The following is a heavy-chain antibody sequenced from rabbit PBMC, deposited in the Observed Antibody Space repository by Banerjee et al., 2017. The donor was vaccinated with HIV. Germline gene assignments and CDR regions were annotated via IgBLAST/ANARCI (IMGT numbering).Heavy chain of an antibody. CDR1: GFSFSGSYW. CDR3: ARSGFIAAMTMVTFNL. Sequence: QEQLVESGGGLVQPEGSLTLTCTASGFSFSGSYWICWVRQAPGKGLEWIGIIYAGKGTTDYARWVNGRFTLSSDNAQNTVDLQMNSLKAADTATYFCARSGFIAAMTMVTFNLWGQGTLVTVS. J-gene: IGHJ4*01. D-gene: IGHD2-1*01. CDR2: IYAGKGTT. V-gene: IGHV1S45*01.